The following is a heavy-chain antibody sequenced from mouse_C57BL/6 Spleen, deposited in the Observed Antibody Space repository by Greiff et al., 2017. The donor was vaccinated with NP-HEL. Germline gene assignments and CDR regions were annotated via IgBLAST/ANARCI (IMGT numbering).Heavy chain of an antibody. J-gene: IGHJ2*01. CDR3: TRLYDGYSDY. D-gene: IGHD2-3*01. CDR1: GFTFSSYA. Sequence: EVKLMESGEGLVKPGGSLKLSCAASGFTFSSYAMSWVRQTPEKRLEWVAYISSGGDYIYYADTVKGRFTISRDNARNTLYLQMSSLKSEDTAMYYCTRLYDGYSDYWGQGTTLTVSS. V-gene: IGHV5-9-1*02. CDR2: ISSGGDYI.